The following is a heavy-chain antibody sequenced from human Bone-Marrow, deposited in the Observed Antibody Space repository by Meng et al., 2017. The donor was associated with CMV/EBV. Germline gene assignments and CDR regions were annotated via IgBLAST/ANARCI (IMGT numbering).Heavy chain of an antibody. CDR3: ARTRVRFLEWPPQDY. D-gene: IGHD3-3*01. Sequence: GESLKISCAASGFTFSSYAMHWVRQAPGKGLEWVAVISYDGSNKYYADSVKGRFTISRDNSKNTLYLQMNSLRAEDAAVYYCARTRVRFLEWPPQDYWGQGTLVTVSS. CDR2: ISYDGSNK. V-gene: IGHV3-30*04. J-gene: IGHJ4*02. CDR1: GFTFSSYA.